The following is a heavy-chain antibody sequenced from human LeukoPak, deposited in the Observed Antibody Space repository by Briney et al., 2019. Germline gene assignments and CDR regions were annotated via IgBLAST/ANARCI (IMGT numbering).Heavy chain of an antibody. D-gene: IGHD4-17*01. CDR2: ISGGGGST. J-gene: IGHJ4*02. V-gene: IGHV3-23*01. CDR1: GFTFSSYG. Sequence: GRSLRLSCAASGFTFSSYGMHWVRQAPGKGLEWVSAISGGGGSTYYADSVKGRFTISRDNSMNTLYLQMNSLRAEDTAVYYCAKVGTTVTNGWYYFDYWGQGTLVTVSS. CDR3: AKVGTTVTNGWYYFDY.